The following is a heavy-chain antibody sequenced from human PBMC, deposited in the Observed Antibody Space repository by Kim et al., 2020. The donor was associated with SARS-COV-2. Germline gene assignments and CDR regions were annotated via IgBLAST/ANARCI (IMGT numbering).Heavy chain of an antibody. V-gene: IGHV3-33*06. J-gene: IGHJ6*02. D-gene: IGHD3-10*01. Sequence: AKGRFTISRDNSKNTLYLQMNSLSAEDTAVYYCAKDRSVVRGVISSGMDVWGQGTTVTVSS. CDR3: AKDRSVVRGVISSGMDV.